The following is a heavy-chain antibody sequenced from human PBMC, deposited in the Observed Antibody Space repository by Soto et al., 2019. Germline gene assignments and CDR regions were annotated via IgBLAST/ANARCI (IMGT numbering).Heavy chain of an antibody. V-gene: IGHV1-24*01. CDR3: AAGVTTFDC. Sequence: QVQLIQSGTEVKRPGASVKVSCKVSGNTLSGLPMHWVRQAPGKGLEWMGSLDYEDGERNFAHRFQGRVTVTEDTSTDTAYMDLISLKAEDTAVYYCAAGVTTFDCWGHGTLVSVSS. CDR2: LDYEDGER. D-gene: IGHD4-17*01. J-gene: IGHJ4*01. CDR1: GNTLSGLP.